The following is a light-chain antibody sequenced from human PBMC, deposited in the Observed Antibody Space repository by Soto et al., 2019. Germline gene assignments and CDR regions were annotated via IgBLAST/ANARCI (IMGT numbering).Light chain of an antibody. J-gene: IGLJ3*02. V-gene: IGLV2-14*01. CDR1: SSDIGTYNS. Sequence: QSALTQPASVSGSPGQSITISCTGTSSDIGTYNSVSWYQHHPGNAHQLLIFEVIDRPSGVSDRFSGSKSGNTASLTISGLQPEEAADYYCSSYTSTYTLVFGGGTKVTVL. CDR3: SSYTSTYTLV. CDR2: EVI.